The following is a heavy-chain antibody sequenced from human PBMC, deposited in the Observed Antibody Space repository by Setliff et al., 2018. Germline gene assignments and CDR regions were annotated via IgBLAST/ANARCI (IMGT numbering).Heavy chain of an antibody. CDR3: ARSAWGSSGYYPYYFDY. V-gene: IGHV5-51*01. Sequence: SGYSFTTYWIGWVRQMPGKGLEWMGIIYPGDSDTRHSPSFQGHVTISADKSITTAYLQWSSLKASDTAMYYCARSAWGSSGYYPYYFDYWG. D-gene: IGHD3-22*01. CDR1: GYSFTTYW. J-gene: IGHJ4*01. CDR2: IYPGDSDT.